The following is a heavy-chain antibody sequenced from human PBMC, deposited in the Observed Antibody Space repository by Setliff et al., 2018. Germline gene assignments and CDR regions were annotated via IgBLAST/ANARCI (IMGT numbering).Heavy chain of an antibody. CDR3: ATFRGYTYGYDY. J-gene: IGHJ4*02. CDR2: IIPMFGTT. V-gene: IGHV1-69*13. D-gene: IGHD5-18*01. CDR1: GGTFSKYA. Sequence: SVKVSCKAPGGTFSKYAIAWVRQAPGQGLEWMGGIIPMFGTTNYAQNFQGRVTITADESTTTAYMELRSLGSDDTAVYYCATFRGYTYGYDYWGQGTLVTVSS.